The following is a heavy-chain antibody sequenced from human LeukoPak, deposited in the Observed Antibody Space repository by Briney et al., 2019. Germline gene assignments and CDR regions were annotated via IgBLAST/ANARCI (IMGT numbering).Heavy chain of an antibody. J-gene: IGHJ4*02. CDR2: INHSGST. Sequence: PSETLSLTCAVYGGSFSGYYWSWIRQPPGKGLEWIGEINHSGSTNYNPSLKSRVTISVDTSKNQFSLKLSSVTAADTAVYYCAKRIAARPFDYWGQGTPVTVSS. CDR1: GGSFSGYY. D-gene: IGHD6-6*01. V-gene: IGHV4-34*01. CDR3: AKRIAARPFDY.